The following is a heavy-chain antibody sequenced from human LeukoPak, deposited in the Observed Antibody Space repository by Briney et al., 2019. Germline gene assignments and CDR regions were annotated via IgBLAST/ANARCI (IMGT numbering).Heavy chain of an antibody. V-gene: IGHV3-23*01. CDR3: AKVYCSSTSCYPDY. J-gene: IGHJ4*02. Sequence: GGSLRLSCAASRFTFSSFAMTWVRQAPGQGLEWVSAIGGSGGSKYYADSVKGRFTISRDNVKNTLYLEMNSLRAEDTAVYYCAKVYCSSTSCYPDYWGQGTLVTVSS. D-gene: IGHD2-2*01. CDR1: RFTFSSFA. CDR2: IGGSGGSK.